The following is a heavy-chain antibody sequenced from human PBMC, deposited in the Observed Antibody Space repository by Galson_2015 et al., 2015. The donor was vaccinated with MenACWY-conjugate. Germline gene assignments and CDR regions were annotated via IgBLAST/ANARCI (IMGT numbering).Heavy chain of an antibody. CDR3: ARMRVVGATGDAFDI. CDR2: IDWDDDK. CDR1: GFSLSTSGMC. J-gene: IGHJ3*02. Sequence: PALVKPTQPLTLTCTFSGFSLSTSGMCVSWIRQPPGKALEWLARIDWDDDKHYSTSLKTRLTISKDTSKNQVVLTMTNMDPVDTATYYCARMRVVGATGDAFDIWGQGTMVTVPS. V-gene: IGHV2-70*11. D-gene: IGHD1-26*01.